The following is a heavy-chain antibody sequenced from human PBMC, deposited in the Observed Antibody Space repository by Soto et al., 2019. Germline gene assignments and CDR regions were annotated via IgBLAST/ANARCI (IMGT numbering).Heavy chain of an antibody. CDR2: ISWNSGSI. D-gene: IGHD3-22*01. V-gene: IGHV3-9*01. CDR3: AKKVYSSSPPDYYFDY. J-gene: IGHJ4*02. Sequence: HPGGSLRLSCAASGFTFSSYAMHWVRQAPGKGLEWVSGISWNSGSIVYADSVKGRFTISRDNAKNSLYLQMNSLRAEDTALYYCAKKVYSSSPPDYYFDYWGQGTLVTVSS. CDR1: GFTFSSYA.